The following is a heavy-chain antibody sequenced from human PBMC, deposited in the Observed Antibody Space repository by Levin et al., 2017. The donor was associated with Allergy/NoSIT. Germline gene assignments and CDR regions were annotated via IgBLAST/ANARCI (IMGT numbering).Heavy chain of an antibody. J-gene: IGHJ5*02. CDR1: GYTFTGYY. V-gene: IGHV1-2*04. Sequence: ASVKVSCKASGYTFTGYYMHWVRQAPGQGLEWMGWINPNSGGTNYAQKFQGWVTMTRDTSISTAYMELSRLRSDDTAVYYCARDGGLLWLGGKHNWFDPWGQGTLVTVSS. CDR3: ARDGGLLWLGGKHNWFDP. D-gene: IGHD3-10*01. CDR2: INPNSGGT.